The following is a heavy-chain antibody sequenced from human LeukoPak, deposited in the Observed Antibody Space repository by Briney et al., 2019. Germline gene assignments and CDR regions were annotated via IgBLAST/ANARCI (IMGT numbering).Heavy chain of an antibody. CDR3: AKDREYSYVYDAFDI. V-gene: IGHV3-23*01. Sequence: PGGSLRLSCAAPGLITDDYAIHWVRQAPGKGLEWVSGMSGSGGSTYYADSVKGRFTISRDNSKNTLYLQMNTLRAEDTAVYYCAKDREYSYVYDAFDIWGQGTLVTVSS. CDR1: GLITDDYA. J-gene: IGHJ3*02. CDR2: MSGSGGST. D-gene: IGHD3-16*01.